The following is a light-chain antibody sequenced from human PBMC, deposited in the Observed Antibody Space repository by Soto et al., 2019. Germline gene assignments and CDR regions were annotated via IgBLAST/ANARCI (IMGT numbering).Light chain of an antibody. CDR2: INS. J-gene: IGLJ3*02. CDR1: RSNIGSDI. Sequence: QSVLTQPPSLSGTPGQTVTISCIGSRSNIGSDIVHWYQQLPATAPKHLIYINSQRPTGVPDRFSGFKSGTTASLVITGLRQEDAADYYCVAWDDNLSSRVFGGGTKVTVL. CDR3: VAWDDNLSSRV. V-gene: IGLV1-47*01.